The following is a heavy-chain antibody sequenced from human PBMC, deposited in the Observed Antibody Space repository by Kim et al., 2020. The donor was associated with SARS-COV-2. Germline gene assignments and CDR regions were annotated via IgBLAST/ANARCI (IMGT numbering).Heavy chain of an antibody. CDR3: AKDIPSWAY. CDR2: SNK. Sequence: SNKYYADSVKGRFTISRDNSKNTLYLQMNSLRAEDTAVYYCAKDIPSWAYWGQGTLVTVSS. J-gene: IGHJ4*02. D-gene: IGHD7-27*01. V-gene: IGHV3-30*02.